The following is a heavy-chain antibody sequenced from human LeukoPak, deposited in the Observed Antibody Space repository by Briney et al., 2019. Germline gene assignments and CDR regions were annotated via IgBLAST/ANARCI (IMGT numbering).Heavy chain of an antibody. Sequence: GGSLRLSCATSGFTFSSYAMSWVRQAPGKGLEWVSAISGSGGSTYYADSVKGRFTISRDNSKNTLYLQMNSLRAEDTAVYYCAKDQSSRPRIFDYWGQGTLVTVSS. V-gene: IGHV3-23*01. J-gene: IGHJ4*02. CDR3: AKDQSSRPRIFDY. D-gene: IGHD2-15*01. CDR2: ISGSGGST. CDR1: GFTFSSYA.